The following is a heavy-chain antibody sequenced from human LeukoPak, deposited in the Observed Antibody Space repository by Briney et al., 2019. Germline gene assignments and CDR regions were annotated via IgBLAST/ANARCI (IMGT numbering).Heavy chain of an antibody. J-gene: IGHJ4*02. Sequence: PSETLSLTCTVSGGSISSYYWSWIRQPPGKGLEWIGYIYYSGSTNYNPSLESRVTMSVDTSKNQFSLKLSSVTAADTAVYYCARDRGTWNDDGFDYWGQGTLVTVSS. CDR2: IYYSGST. CDR3: ARDRGTWNDDGFDY. D-gene: IGHD1-1*01. V-gene: IGHV4-59*12. CDR1: GGSISSYY.